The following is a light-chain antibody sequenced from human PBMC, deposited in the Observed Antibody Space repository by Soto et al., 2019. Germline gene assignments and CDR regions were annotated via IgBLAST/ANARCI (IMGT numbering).Light chain of an antibody. V-gene: IGLV2-23*02. CDR2: EVT. CDR3: CSYAGIYV. J-gene: IGLJ7*01. CDR1: SRDVGRYNL. Sequence: QSALTQPASVSGSPGQSITISCTGTSRDVGRYNLVSWYQQHPGKAPKLMIYEVTKRPSGVSHRFSGSKSGTTASLTISGLQAEDEADYYCCSYAGIYVFGSGTHLTVL.